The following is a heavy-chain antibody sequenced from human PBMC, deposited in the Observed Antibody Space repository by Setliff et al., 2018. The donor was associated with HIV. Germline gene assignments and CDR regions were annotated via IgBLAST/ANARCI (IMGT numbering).Heavy chain of an antibody. CDR2: VYMSGKT. V-gene: IGHV4-61*02. CDR3: ARQGAVTGHSFDY. CDR1: GDSISSGSYY. D-gene: IGHD6-19*01. Sequence: SETLSLTCAVSGDSISSGSYYWSWVRRPPGKGLEWLGRVYMSGKTNYSPSLKSRVAISVDTSKNLFSLRLSSVTAADTAVYYCARQGAVTGHSFDYWGQGALVTVSS. J-gene: IGHJ4*02.